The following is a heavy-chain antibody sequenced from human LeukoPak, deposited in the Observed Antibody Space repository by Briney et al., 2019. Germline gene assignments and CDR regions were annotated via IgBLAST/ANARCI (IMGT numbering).Heavy chain of an antibody. D-gene: IGHD6-13*01. J-gene: IGHJ5*02. CDR2: INYIRTT. Sequence: SETLSLTCTVSGGSISSYYWNWIRQPPGKGLEWIGYINYIRTTDYNPSLKSRVTIAVDTSKNQFSLKLSSVTAADTAVYYCARQTYSTYKWFDPWGQGTLVTVSS. CDR1: GGSISSYY. CDR3: ARQTYSTYKWFDP. V-gene: IGHV4-59*08.